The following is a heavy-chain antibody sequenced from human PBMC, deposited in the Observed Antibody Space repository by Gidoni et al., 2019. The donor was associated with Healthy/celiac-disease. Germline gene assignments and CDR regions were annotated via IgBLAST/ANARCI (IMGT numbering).Heavy chain of an antibody. Sequence: QVQLVESGGGVVQPGRSLRLSCAASGFPFSSYGLHWVRQAPGKGLEWVAVIWYDGSNKYYADSVKGRFTISRDNSKNTLYLQMNSLRAEDTAVYYCARDLWGGDGGAFDIWGQGTMVTVSS. CDR1: GFPFSSYG. CDR2: IWYDGSNK. CDR3: ARDLWGGDGGAFDI. V-gene: IGHV3-33*01. D-gene: IGHD3-16*01. J-gene: IGHJ3*02.